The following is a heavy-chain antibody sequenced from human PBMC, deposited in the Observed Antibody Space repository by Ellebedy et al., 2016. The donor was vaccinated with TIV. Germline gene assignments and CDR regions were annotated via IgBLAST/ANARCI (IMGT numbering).Heavy chain of an antibody. Sequence: ASVKVSCXASGYTFTSYGISWVRQAPGQGLEWMGWISAYNGNTNYAQKLQGRVTMTTDTSTRTAYMELRSLRSDDTAVYYCARGAIVVVAATQVYYYYGMDVWGQGTTVTVSS. CDR3: ARGAIVVVAATQVYYYYGMDV. CDR2: ISAYNGNT. V-gene: IGHV1-18*01. CDR1: GYTFTSYG. J-gene: IGHJ6*02. D-gene: IGHD2-15*01.